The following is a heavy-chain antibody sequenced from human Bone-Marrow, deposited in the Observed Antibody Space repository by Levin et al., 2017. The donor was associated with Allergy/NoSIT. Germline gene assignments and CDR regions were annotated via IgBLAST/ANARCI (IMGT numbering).Heavy chain of an antibody. D-gene: IGHD3-9*01. CDR2: LFSSGTT. CDR3: ARGLDDILSGYRFDS. V-gene: IGHV4-61*02. Sequence: SETLSLTCTVSGASLRSDDYYWTWVRQPAGPGLEWIGRLFSSGTTQSNPSLSSRVTMSVDTSKNHFSLRLSSVTAADTAVYYCARGLDDILSGYRFDSWGQGTLVTVSS. J-gene: IGHJ4*03. CDR1: GASLRSDDYY.